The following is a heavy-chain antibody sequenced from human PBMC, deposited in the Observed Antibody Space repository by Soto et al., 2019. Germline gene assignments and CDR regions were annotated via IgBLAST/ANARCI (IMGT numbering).Heavy chain of an antibody. Sequence: PSETLSLTCTVSGASITSHYWSWIRPSPGKGLEWIGYIYYSGSTNYNPSLKSRVTISVDTSKKQFSLNLNSVTAADTAVYYCARPYSSTSHGTFDLWGQGTMVTVSS. CDR1: GASITSHY. CDR2: IYYSGST. CDR3: ARPYSSTSHGTFDL. J-gene: IGHJ3*01. V-gene: IGHV4-59*08. D-gene: IGHD6-13*01.